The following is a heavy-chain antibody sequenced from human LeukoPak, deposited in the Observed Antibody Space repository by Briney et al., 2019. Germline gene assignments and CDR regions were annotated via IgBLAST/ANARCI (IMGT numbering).Heavy chain of an antibody. CDR3: ARAAVASYYYGMDV. V-gene: IGHV3-66*01. J-gene: IGHJ6*02. Sequence: GESLTLTCVASGCTVSGYYLSWIRQAPGKGLEWIGVMYSGGSTYYADSVKGRVTISRDNSKNTLYLQMTSLRAEDTAVYYCARAAVASYYYGMDVWGQGTTVTVSS. CDR1: GCTVSGYY. CDR2: MYSGGST. D-gene: IGHD6-19*01.